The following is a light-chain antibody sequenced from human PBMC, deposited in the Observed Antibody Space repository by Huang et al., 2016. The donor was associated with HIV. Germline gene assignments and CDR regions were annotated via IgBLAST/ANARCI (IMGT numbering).Light chain of an antibody. Sequence: EIVLTQSPATLSLSPGDRATLSCRASQSVGVYLAWYQQKPGHAPRLLIFEASNRATGIPDRFSGSGSGTDFTLTIDSLQPDDFAIYYCQQRTKWPPVLTFGGGTRVEIK. CDR1: QSVGVY. J-gene: IGKJ4*01. V-gene: IGKV3-11*01. CDR3: QQRTKWPPVLT. CDR2: EAS.